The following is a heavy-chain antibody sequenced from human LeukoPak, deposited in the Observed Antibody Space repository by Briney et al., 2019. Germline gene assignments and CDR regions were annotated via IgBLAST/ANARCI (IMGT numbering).Heavy chain of an antibody. V-gene: IGHV4-59*01. CDR1: GGSISSYY. J-gene: IGHJ4*02. CDR3: ARGSGRSWRTTLFDY. CDR2: IYYSGST. Sequence: SETLSLTCTVSGGSISSYYWCWIRQPPGKGLEWIGYIYYSGSTNYNPSLKSRVTISVDTSKNQFSLKLSSVTAADTAVYYCARGSGRSWRTTLFDYWGQGTLVTVSS. D-gene: IGHD6-13*01.